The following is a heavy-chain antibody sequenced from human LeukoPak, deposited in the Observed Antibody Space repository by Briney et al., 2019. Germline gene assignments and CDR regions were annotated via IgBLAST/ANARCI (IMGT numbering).Heavy chain of an antibody. D-gene: IGHD2-15*01. CDR2: ISGSGDST. V-gene: IGHV3-23*01. Sequence: PGGSLRLSCAASGFTFSSYEMNWVRQAPGKGLEWVSVISGSGDSTYYADSVKGRFTISRDNSKNTLYLQMNSLRAEDTAVYYCAKDIDKDSRTWYSYYGMDVWGQGTTVTVSS. CDR1: GFTFSSYE. J-gene: IGHJ6*02. CDR3: AKDIDKDSRTWYSYYGMDV.